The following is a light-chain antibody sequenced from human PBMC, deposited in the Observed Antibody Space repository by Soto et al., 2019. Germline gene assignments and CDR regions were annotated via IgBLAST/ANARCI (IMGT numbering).Light chain of an antibody. CDR1: QSLLHSDGKTY. Sequence: DIVMTQTQLSLSFTPGQPDSISCKYSQSLLHSDGKTYLYWYLQKPGKPPQLLIYEVSNRFSGVPDRISGSGSGTDFTLKSSLMEAEDVGVYYCMQSIQIPLTFGGGTKVESK. CDR2: EVS. CDR3: MQSIQIPLT. V-gene: IGKV2D-29*01. J-gene: IGKJ4*01.